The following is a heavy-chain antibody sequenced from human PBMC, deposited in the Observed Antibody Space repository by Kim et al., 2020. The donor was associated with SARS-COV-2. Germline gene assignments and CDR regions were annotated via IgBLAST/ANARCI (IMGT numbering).Heavy chain of an antibody. Sequence: GGSLRRSCAASGFTFSNYAMHWVRQAPGKGLECVAVISYDGSNEYYADSVKGRFTISRDNSKNTLDLQMNSLRAEDTAVYYCATNIVGATRDYWGQGALV. V-gene: IGHV3-30*04. CDR2: ISYDGSNE. CDR3: ATNIVGATRDY. CDR1: GFTFSNYA. D-gene: IGHD1-26*01. J-gene: IGHJ4*02.